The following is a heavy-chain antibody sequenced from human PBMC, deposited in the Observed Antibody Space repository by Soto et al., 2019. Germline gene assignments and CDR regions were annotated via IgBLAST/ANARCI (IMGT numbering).Heavy chain of an antibody. CDR3: ARGRVAGTIYYHTMDV. CDR2: ISNDGSNA. CDR1: GFTFRSYA. Sequence: QVQVVESGGGVVQPGGSLRLSCAASGFTFRSYAMHWVRQAPGKGLEWLAVISNDGSNAYYADSVKGRFTISRDNSKNTLYLQVNSLRAEDTALYYCARGRVAGTIYYHTMDVWGQGITVTVSS. J-gene: IGHJ6*02. V-gene: IGHV3-30-3*01. D-gene: IGHD6-19*01.